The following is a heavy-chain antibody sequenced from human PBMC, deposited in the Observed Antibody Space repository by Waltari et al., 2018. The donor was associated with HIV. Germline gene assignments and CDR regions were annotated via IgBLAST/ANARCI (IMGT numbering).Heavy chain of an antibody. CDR1: GFPGRSNY. Sequence: EVQLVVSGGGLVQPGGSLILSCAASGFPGRSNYMRWVRQAPGKGLEWVSVIYSGGSTYYADSVKGRFTISRDNSKNTLYLQMNSLRAEDTAVYYCARDRGGSSFQHWGQGTLVTVSS. CDR2: IYSGGST. J-gene: IGHJ1*01. V-gene: IGHV3-66*02. D-gene: IGHD1-26*01. CDR3: ARDRGGSSFQH.